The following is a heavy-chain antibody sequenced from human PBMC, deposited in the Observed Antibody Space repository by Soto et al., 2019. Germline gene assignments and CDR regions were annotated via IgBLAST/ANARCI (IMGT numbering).Heavy chain of an antibody. CDR2: IYFRGST. D-gene: IGHD2-2*01. J-gene: IGHJ4*02. CDR1: GDSISNYY. Sequence: SETLSLTCTVSGDSISNYYWSWIRQPPGKGLEWIGYIYFRGSTNYNPSLKSRVTISLNTSKNQFSLKLSSVAAADTAVYYCAYGSSTSCFDYWGQGTLVTVSS. CDR3: AYGSSTSCFDY. V-gene: IGHV4-59*01.